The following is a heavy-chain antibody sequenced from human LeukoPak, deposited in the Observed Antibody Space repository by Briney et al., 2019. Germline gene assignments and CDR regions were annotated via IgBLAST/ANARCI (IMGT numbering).Heavy chain of an antibody. J-gene: IGHJ4*02. CDR1: GGSIRSSSYY. V-gene: IGHV4-39*07. CDR2: IYYTGST. D-gene: IGHD5-18*01. Sequence: PSESLSLTCTVSGGSIRSSSYYWGWICQPPGKGLEWIGNIYYTGSTYYNPSLKSRVTISVDTSKNQFSLKLSSVTAADTAIYFCARASETAMVTLWGQGTLVTVSS. CDR3: ARASETAMVTL.